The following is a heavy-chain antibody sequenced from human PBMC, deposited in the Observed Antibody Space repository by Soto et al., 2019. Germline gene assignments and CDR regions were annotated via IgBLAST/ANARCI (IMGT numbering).Heavy chain of an antibody. CDR2: INQSGGT. CDR1: GASLSGYD. CDR3: ARDPYANAFDI. V-gene: IGHV4-34*02. D-gene: IGHD2-2*01. Sequence: QVRLQQWGAGLLKPSETLSLTCAVYGASLSGYDWSWIRQPPGKGLEWIGEINQSGGTNYNPSLKSRVTISMDTSKNQFSLRLSSVTAADTAIYYCARDPYANAFDIWGRGTMATVSS. J-gene: IGHJ3*02.